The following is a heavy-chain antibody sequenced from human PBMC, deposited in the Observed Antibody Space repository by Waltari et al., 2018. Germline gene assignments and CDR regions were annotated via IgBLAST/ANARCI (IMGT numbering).Heavy chain of an antibody. J-gene: IGHJ6*03. Sequence: QVQLVQSGAEVKKPGASVKVSCKASGYTFTGYYMHWVRQATGQGREWMGWINPNSGGTNYAQKFQGRVTMTRDTSISTAYMELSRLRSDDTAVYYCARAGLRFLAYYYYYMDVWGKGTTVTISS. V-gene: IGHV1-2*02. D-gene: IGHD3-3*01. CDR1: GYTFTGYY. CDR2: INPNSGGT. CDR3: ARAGLRFLAYYYYYMDV.